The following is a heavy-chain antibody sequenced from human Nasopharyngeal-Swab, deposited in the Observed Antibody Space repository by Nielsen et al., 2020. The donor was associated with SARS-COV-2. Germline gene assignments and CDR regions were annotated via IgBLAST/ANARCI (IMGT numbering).Heavy chain of an antibody. V-gene: IGHV3-66*04. CDR1: GFTFSSYW. CDR2: IYGDGST. J-gene: IGHJ6*02. CDR3: ARLPGDV. Sequence: GGSLRLSCAASGFTFSSYWMSWVRQAPGKGLEWVSVIYGDGSTYYADSVKGRFTISRDNSKNTLYFQMNSLRDEDTAVYYCARLPGDVWGQGTTVIASS.